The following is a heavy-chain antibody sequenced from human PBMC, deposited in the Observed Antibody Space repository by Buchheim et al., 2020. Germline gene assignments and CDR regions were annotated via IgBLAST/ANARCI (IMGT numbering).Heavy chain of an antibody. V-gene: IGHV4-30-4*01. J-gene: IGHJ5*02. CDR2: IYYSGST. D-gene: IGHD3-22*01. Sequence: QVQLQESGPGLVKPSGTLSLTCAVSGGSISSSNWWSWIRQPPGKGLEWIGYIYYSGSTYYNPSLKSRVTISVDTSKNQFSLKLSSVTAADTAVYYCASYYYDSSGYYWWFDPWGQGTL. CDR3: ASYYYDSSGYYWWFDP. CDR1: GGSISSSNW.